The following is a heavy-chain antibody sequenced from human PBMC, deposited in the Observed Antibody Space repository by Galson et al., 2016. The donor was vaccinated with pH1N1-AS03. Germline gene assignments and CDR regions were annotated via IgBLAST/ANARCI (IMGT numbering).Heavy chain of an antibody. Sequence: LSLTCAVSGGSISSSGVYSWSWIRQPPGKGLEWIGNIYHSGSTYYSPSLKSRVTISIDRSQNQFSLKLSSVTAADTAVYYCARGSGGYGLDVWGQGATVTVSS. J-gene: IGHJ6*02. CDR2: IYHSGST. CDR1: GGSISSSGVYS. D-gene: IGHD5-12*01. V-gene: IGHV4-30-2*01. CDR3: ARGSGGYGLDV.